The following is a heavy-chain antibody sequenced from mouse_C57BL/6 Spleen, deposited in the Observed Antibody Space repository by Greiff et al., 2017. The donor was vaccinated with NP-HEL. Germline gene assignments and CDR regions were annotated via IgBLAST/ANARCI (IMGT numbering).Heavy chain of an antibody. CDR1: GFNIKDDY. V-gene: IGHV14-4*01. CDR2: IDPENGDT. J-gene: IGHJ4*01. CDR3: TTGDHPAMDY. Sequence: VQLQQSGAELVRPGASVKLSCTASGFNIKDDYMHWVKQRPEQGLEWIGWIDPENGDTEYASKFQGKATITADTSSNTAYLQLSSLTSEDTAVYYCTTGDHPAMDYWGQGTSVTVSS.